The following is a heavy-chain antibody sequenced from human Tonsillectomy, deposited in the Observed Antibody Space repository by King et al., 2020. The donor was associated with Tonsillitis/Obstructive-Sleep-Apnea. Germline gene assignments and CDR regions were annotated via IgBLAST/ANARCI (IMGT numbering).Heavy chain of an antibody. CDR1: GFTFDDYT. CDR3: AKDKGGGDKGYYFDY. V-gene: IGHV3-43*01. Sequence: EVQLVESGGVVVQPGGSLRLSCAASGFTFDDYTMHWVRQAPGKGLEWVSLISWDGGSTYYADSVKGRFTISRDNSKNSLYLQMNSLRTEDTALYYCAKDKGGGDKGYYFDYWGQGTLVTVSS. D-gene: IGHD2-21*01. J-gene: IGHJ4*02. CDR2: ISWDGGST.